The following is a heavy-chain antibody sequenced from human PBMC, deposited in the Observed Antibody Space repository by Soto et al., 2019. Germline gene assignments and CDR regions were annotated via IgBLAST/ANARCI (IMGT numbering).Heavy chain of an antibody. V-gene: IGHV3-33*08. CDR1: GFTFADYA. D-gene: IGHD3-22*01. CDR2: IWYDGSNK. J-gene: IGHJ4*02. CDR3: ARGAYYYDSSGLSY. Sequence: PGGSLRLSCAASGFTFADYAMHWVRQAPGKGLEWVAFIWYDGSNKYYADSVKGRFTISRDNSKNTLYVQMNSLRAEDTAVYYCARGAYYYDSSGLSYWGQGTLVTVSS.